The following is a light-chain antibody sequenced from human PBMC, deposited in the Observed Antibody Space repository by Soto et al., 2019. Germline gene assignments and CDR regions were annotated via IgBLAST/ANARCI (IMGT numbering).Light chain of an antibody. V-gene: IGKV3-11*01. CDR3: QQRSNWSPPFT. Sequence: NFLTQSPATLSLSPGERATLSCRASQSVGIYLAWYQQKPGQAPRLLIYDAFQRATGIPARFSGSGSGTDFTLTISSLEPEDFAVYYCQQRSNWSPPFTFGPGTKLEMK. J-gene: IGKJ2*01. CDR1: QSVGIY. CDR2: DAF.